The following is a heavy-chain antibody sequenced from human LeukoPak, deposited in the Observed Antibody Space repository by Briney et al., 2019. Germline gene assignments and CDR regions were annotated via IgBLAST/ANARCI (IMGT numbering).Heavy chain of an antibody. CDR2: ISTTSGNI. J-gene: IGHJ4*02. Sequence: GGSLRLSCAAPGFTFSSYSMNCVRQAPGERLEWVAAISTTSGNIYYADSVRGRFTITRDNAKNSLYLKMNSLRVEDTALYYCARRAPSHDFDDWGQGTLVTVSA. CDR1: GFTFSSYS. CDR3: ARRAPSHDFDD. V-gene: IGHV3-21*01.